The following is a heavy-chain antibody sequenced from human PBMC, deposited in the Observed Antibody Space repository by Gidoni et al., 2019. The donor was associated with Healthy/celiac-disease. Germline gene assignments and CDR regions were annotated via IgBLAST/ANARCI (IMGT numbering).Heavy chain of an antibody. CDR3: ARQKGDYYDSSGAIDAFDT. D-gene: IGHD3-22*01. Sequence: EVQLVESGGGLVQPGGSLRLSCAASGFTFSSYDMHWVRQATGKGLEWVSAIGTAGDTYYPGSVKGRFTISRENAKNSLYLQMNSLRAGDTAVYYCARQKGDYYDSSGAIDAFDTWGQGTMVTVSS. J-gene: IGHJ3*02. V-gene: IGHV3-13*04. CDR2: IGTAGDT. CDR1: GFTFSSYD.